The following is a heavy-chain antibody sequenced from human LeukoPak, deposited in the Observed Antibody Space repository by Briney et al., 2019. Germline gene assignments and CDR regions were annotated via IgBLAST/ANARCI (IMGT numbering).Heavy chain of an antibody. CDR3: ARGGVPTMVRGTIPTGMDV. CDR2: INPNSGGT. J-gene: IGHJ6*04. Sequence: ASVKVSCKASGYTFTGYYIHRVRQAPGQGLEWMGWINPNSGGTNYAKKCQGWVTMTRDTSISTVYMELSRMRSDDTAVYYCARGGVPTMVRGTIPTGMDVWGKGTTVTVSS. D-gene: IGHD3-10*01. CDR1: GYTFTGYY. V-gene: IGHV1-2*04.